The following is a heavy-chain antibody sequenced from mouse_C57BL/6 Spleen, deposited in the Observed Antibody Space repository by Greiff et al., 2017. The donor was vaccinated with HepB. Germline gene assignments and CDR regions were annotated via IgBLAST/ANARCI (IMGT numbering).Heavy chain of an antibody. CDR1: GYSITSGYY. CDR3: ARPNYAMDY. J-gene: IGHJ4*01. CDR2: ISYDGSN. Sequence: EVKLVESGPGLVKPSQSLSLTCSVTGYSITSGYYWNWIRQFPGNKLEWVGYISYDGSNNYNPSLKNRISITRDTSKNQFFLKLNSVTTEDTATYYCARPNYAMDYWGQGTSVTVSS. V-gene: IGHV3-6*01.